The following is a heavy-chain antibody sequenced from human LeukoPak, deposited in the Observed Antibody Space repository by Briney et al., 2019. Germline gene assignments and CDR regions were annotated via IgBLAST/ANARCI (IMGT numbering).Heavy chain of an antibody. CDR2: INPGNSET. CDR1: GYTFSSYW. Sequence: GESLKISCKGSGYTFSSYWIAWVRQMPGKGLEWMGIINPGNSETKYSPSFRGQVTISADKSSNTASLQWNSLKASDTAMYYCARVPLSGFNFDYWGQGTLVTVSS. V-gene: IGHV5-51*01. J-gene: IGHJ4*02. CDR3: ARVPLSGFNFDY. D-gene: IGHD3-22*01.